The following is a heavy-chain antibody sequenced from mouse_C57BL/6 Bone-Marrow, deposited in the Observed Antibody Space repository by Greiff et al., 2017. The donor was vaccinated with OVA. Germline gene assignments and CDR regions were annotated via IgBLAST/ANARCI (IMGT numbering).Heavy chain of an antibody. V-gene: IGHV1-52*01. Sequence: VKLMESDAELVKPGASVKLSCKASGYTFTSYWMHWVKQRPIQGLEWIGNIDPSDSETHYNQKFKDKATLTVDKSSSTAYMQLSSLTSEDSAVYYCARSYGSSYVGFAYWGQGTLVTVSA. CDR2: IDPSDSET. D-gene: IGHD1-1*01. CDR1: GYTFTSYW. J-gene: IGHJ3*01. CDR3: ARSYGSSYVGFAY.